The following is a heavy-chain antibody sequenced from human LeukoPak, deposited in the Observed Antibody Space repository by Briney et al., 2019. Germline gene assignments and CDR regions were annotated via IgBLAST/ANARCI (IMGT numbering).Heavy chain of an antibody. Sequence: PGGSLRLSRAASGFTFSSYWMHWVRQAPGKGLVWVARINTDGSTTSYSESVKGRFTISRDNAKNTLYVLMNSLRAEDTAVYYCVRDGIGGSYFYWGQGTLVTVSS. CDR1: GFTFSSYW. J-gene: IGHJ4*02. CDR3: VRDGIGGSYFY. CDR2: INTDGSTT. D-gene: IGHD1-26*01. V-gene: IGHV3-74*01.